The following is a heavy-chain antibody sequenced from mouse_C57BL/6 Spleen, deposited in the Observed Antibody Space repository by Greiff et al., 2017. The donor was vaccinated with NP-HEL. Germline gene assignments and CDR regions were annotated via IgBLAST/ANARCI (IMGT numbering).Heavy chain of an antibody. V-gene: IGHV5-17*01. D-gene: IGHD1-1*01. CDR1: GFTFSDYG. J-gene: IGHJ4*01. Sequence: EVKLMESGGGLVKPGGSLKLSCAASGFTFSDYGMHWVRQAPEKGLEWVAYISSGSSTIYYADTVKGRFTISRDNAKNTLFLQMTSLRSEDTAMYYCARNYGSRRLYYYAMDYWGQGTSVTVSS. CDR2: ISSGSSTI. CDR3: ARNYGSRRLYYYAMDY.